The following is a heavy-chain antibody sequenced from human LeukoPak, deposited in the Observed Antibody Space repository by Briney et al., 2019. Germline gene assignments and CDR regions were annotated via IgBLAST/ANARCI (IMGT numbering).Heavy chain of an antibody. J-gene: IGHJ6*02. V-gene: IGHV3-7*03. CDR1: GFSLSSHW. CDR2: VNRDGSET. CDR3: ARNNGMDV. Sequence: GGSLRLSCAASGFSLSSHWMTWVRQVPGRGPEWVANVNRDGSETYYLDSVKGRFTVSKDNAKNSLYLQMNSLRAEDTALYHCARNNGMDVWGQGTTVIVSS.